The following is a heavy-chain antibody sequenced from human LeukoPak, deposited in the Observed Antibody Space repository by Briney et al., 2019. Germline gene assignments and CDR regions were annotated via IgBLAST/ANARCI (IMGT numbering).Heavy chain of an antibody. D-gene: IGHD1-20*01. CDR2: ISYDGSNK. CDR3: ARDAPITGTTDYFDY. CDR1: GFTFSSYA. J-gene: IGHJ4*02. V-gene: IGHV3-30*04. Sequence: GRSLRLSCAASGFTFSSYAMHWVRQAPGKGLEGVAVISYDGSNKYYADSVKGRFTISRDNSKNTLYLQMNSLRAEDTAVYYCARDAPITGTTDYFDYWGQGTLVTVSS.